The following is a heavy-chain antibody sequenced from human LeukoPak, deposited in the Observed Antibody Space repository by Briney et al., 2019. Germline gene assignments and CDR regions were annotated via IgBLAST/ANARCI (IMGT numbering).Heavy chain of an antibody. V-gene: IGHV1-69*06. CDR2: IIPIFGTA. D-gene: IGHD2-21*02. J-gene: IGHJ4*02. CDR3: ARECLGRGGDCY. CDR1: GGTFSSYA. Sequence: GASVKVSCKASGGTFSSYAISWVRQAPGQGLEWMGGIIPIFGTANYAQKFQGRVTITADKSTSTAYMELSSLRSEDTAVYCCARECLGRGGDCYWGQGTLVTVSS.